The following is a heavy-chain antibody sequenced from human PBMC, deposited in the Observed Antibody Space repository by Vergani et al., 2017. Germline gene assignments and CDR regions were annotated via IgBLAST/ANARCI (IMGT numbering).Heavy chain of an antibody. J-gene: IGHJ4*02. CDR2: IRGDGGST. CDR3: AKDIIPRVGWELLFDY. Sequence: EVQLVESGGGVVQPGGSLRLSCAASGFTFDDYAMHWVRQAPGKGLEWVCLIRGDGGSTYYADSVKGRFRISRDNSKNSLYLQMNSRRTEDTALYYWAKDIIPRVGWELLFDYWGQGTLVTVSS. V-gene: IGHV3-43*02. D-gene: IGHD1-26*01. CDR1: GFTFDDYA.